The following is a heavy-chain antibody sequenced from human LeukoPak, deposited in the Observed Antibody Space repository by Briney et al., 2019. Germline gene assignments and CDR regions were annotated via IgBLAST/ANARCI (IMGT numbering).Heavy chain of an antibody. V-gene: IGHV4-34*01. CDR3: ARLYSSSWYPSNY. J-gene: IGHJ4*02. D-gene: IGHD6-13*01. Sequence: SETLSLTCAVYGGSFSGYYWSWIRQPPGKGLEWIGEINHSGSTNYNPSLKSRVTISVDTSKNQFSLKLSSVTAADTAVYYCARLYSSSWYPSNYWGQGTLVTVSS. CDR2: INHSGST. CDR1: GGSFSGYY.